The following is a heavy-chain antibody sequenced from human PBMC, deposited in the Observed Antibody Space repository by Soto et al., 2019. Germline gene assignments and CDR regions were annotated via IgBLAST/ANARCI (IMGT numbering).Heavy chain of an antibody. J-gene: IGHJ4*02. CDR1: GGSISSSSYY. CDR3: ARRRNDYIWGSYRPGCFDY. V-gene: IGHV4-39*01. Sequence: QLQLQESGPGLVKPSETLSLTCTVSGGSISSSSYYWGWIRQPPGKGLEWIGSIYYSGSTYYNPSLKSRVTISVDTSKDQFSLTLSSVTAADTAVYYCARRRNDYIWGSYRPGCFDYWGQGTLVTVSS. CDR2: IYYSGST. D-gene: IGHD3-16*02.